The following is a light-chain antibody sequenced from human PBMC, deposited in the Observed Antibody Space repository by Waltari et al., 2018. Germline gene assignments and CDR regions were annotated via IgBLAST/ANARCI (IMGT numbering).Light chain of an antibody. Sequence: EVVMTQSPATLSVSPGERATLSCRATQSVYSNLACYEHKPCQAPRLLIYGGSTKATGIPDRFIGSGSGTEYTLTIIGMQSEDSAVYYCQQYNSWPTFGGGTKMEIK. J-gene: IGKJ4*01. CDR2: GGS. CDR1: QSVYSN. CDR3: QQYNSWPT. V-gene: IGKV3-15*01.